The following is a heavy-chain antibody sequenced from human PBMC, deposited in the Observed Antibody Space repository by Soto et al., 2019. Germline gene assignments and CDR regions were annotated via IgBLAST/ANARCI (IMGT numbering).Heavy chain of an antibody. CDR3: ARGGYSGYDDAFDI. Sequence: ASVKVSCKASGYTFTSYDINWVRQATVQGLEWMGWMNPNSGNTGYAQKFQGRVTMTRNTSISTAYMELSSLRSEDTAVYYCARGGYSGYDDAFDIWGQGTMVTVSS. V-gene: IGHV1-8*01. D-gene: IGHD5-12*01. J-gene: IGHJ3*02. CDR1: GYTFTSYD. CDR2: MNPNSGNT.